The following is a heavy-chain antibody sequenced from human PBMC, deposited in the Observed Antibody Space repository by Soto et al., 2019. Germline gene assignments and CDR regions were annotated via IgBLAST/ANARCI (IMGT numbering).Heavy chain of an antibody. CDR3: ARRQWLVGGYYYGMDV. J-gene: IGHJ6*02. CDR1: GYTFTNYG. CDR2: NSAYNGNT. Sequence: QVQLVQSGAEVKKPGASVKVSCKASGYTFTNYGISWVRQAPGQGLEWMGWNSAYNGNTNYAQKLQGRVTMTTDTSTSTAYMELSSLRSDDTAVYYCARRQWLVGGYYYGMDVWGQGTTVTVSS. D-gene: IGHD6-19*01. V-gene: IGHV1-18*01.